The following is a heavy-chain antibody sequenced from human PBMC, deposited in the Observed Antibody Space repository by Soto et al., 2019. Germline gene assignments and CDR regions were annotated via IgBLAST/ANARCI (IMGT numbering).Heavy chain of an antibody. J-gene: IGHJ4*02. D-gene: IGHD2-15*01. Sequence: ASVKVSCKASGYTFTSYGISWVRQAPGQGLEWMGGISPYNGNTNYAQKLQGRVTITTDTSTSTAYMELRSLRSDDTAVYYCARAERIVVVAATGDYWGQGTLVTVSS. CDR3: ARAERIVVVAATGDY. CDR1: GYTFTSYG. CDR2: ISPYNGNT. V-gene: IGHV1-18*01.